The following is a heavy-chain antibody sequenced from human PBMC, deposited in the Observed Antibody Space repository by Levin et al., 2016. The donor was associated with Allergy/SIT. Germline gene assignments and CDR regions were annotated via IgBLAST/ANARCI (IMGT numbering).Heavy chain of an antibody. Sequence: WIRQPPGKGLEWVSSISSSSSYIYYADSVKGRFTISRDNAKNSLYLQMNSLRAEDTAVYYCARDAYDSIAAFDIWGQGTMVTVSS. CDR2: ISSSSSYI. D-gene: IGHD5-12*01. J-gene: IGHJ3*02. CDR3: ARDAYDSIAAFDI. V-gene: IGHV3-21*01.